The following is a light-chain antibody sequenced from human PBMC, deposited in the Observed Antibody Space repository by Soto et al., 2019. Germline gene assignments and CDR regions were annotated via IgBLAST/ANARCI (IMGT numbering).Light chain of an antibody. Sequence: QSALAQPASVSGSPGQSITVSCTGTNSDVRSYEFVSWYQQHPGKAPKLIIYEGIKRPSGVSTRFPGSRSGNTASLTISGLQAEDQADYYCCSYEGSRSRYVFGTGTKLTVL. V-gene: IGLV2-23*01. CDR1: NSDVRSYEF. CDR3: CSYEGSRSRYV. CDR2: EGI. J-gene: IGLJ1*01.